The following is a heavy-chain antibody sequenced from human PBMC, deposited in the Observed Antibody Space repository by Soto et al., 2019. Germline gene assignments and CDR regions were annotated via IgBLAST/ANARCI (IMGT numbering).Heavy chain of an antibody. D-gene: IGHD6-13*01. J-gene: IGHJ6*02. CDR3: ARHQGPAAGNYGMDV. CDR2: ISSSSSYI. CDR1: GFTFSSYS. V-gene: IGHV3-21*02. Sequence: EVQLVESGGGLVKPGGSLRLSCAASGFTFSSYSMNWVRQPPGKGREWVASISSSSSYIYYADSVKGRFTISRDKAKNSLFLQMSSLRAEDTALYYCARHQGPAAGNYGMDVWGRGTTVTVSS.